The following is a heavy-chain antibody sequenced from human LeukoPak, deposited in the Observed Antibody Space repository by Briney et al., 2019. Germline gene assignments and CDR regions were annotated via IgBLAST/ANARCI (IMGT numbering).Heavy chain of an antibody. CDR1: GFTFSSYG. D-gene: IGHD2-15*01. V-gene: IGHV3-23*01. CDR2: ISGSGGST. J-gene: IGHJ4*02. Sequence: GGTLRLSCAASGFTFSSYGMSWVRQAPGKGLEWVSAISGSGGSTYYADSVKGRFTMSRDNSKNTVYLHMNSLRGEDTAVYYCAKDRRWDIGRHPDNWGQGIMVTVSS. CDR3: AKDRRWDIGRHPDN.